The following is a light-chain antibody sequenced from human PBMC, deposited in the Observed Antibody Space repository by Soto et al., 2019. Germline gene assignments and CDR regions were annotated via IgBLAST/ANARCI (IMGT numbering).Light chain of an antibody. CDR3: QSYDSSNHGV. Sequence: NFMLTQPHSVSESPGKTVTISCTGTSGSIASNSVPWYQQRPGSAPTTVIYEDNQRPSEVPDRFSGSIDSSSNSASLTISGLETEDEADYYCQSYDSSNHGVFGGGTKVTVL. V-gene: IGLV6-57*02. CDR1: SGSIASNS. CDR2: EDN. J-gene: IGLJ3*02.